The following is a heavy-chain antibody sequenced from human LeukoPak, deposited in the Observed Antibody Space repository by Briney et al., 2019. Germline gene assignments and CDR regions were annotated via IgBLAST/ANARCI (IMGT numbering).Heavy chain of an antibody. D-gene: IGHD3-9*01. CDR3: TQSYYDILTGYYIDY. V-gene: IGHV3-15*01. Sequence: PGGSLRLSCAASGFTFSNAWMSWVRQAPGKGLEWVGRIKSKTDGGTKDYAAPVKGRFTISRDDSKNTLYLQMNSLKTEDTAVYYCTQSYYDILTGYYIDYWGQGTLVTVPS. CDR1: GFTFSNAW. J-gene: IGHJ4*02. CDR2: IKSKTDGGTK.